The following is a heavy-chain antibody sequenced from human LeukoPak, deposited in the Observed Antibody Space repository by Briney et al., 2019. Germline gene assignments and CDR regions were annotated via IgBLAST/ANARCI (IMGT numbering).Heavy chain of an antibody. J-gene: IGHJ4*02. CDR3: AKYSSGYIDY. D-gene: IGHD3-3*01. V-gene: IGHV3-23*01. CDR1: GFTFSSYA. Sequence: GGSLRLSCAASGFTFSSYAMTWVRQAPEKGLEWVSAISGSGGSTYYADSVKGRFTISRDNSKNTLYLQMNSLRAEDTAVYYCAKYSSGYIDYWGQGTLVTVSS. CDR2: ISGSGGST.